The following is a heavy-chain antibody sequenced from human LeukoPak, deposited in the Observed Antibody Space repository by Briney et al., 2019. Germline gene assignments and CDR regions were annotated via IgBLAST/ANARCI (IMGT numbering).Heavy chain of an antibody. Sequence: PSETPSLTCAVSGGSISSGGYSWSWIRQPPGKGLEWIGYIYHSGSTYYNPSLKSRVTISVDRSKNQFSLKLSSVTAADTAVYYCARGADYVWGSYYFDYWGQGTLVIVSS. J-gene: IGHJ4*02. CDR1: GGSISSGGYS. V-gene: IGHV4-30-2*01. D-gene: IGHD3-16*01. CDR2: IYHSGST. CDR3: ARGADYVWGSYYFDY.